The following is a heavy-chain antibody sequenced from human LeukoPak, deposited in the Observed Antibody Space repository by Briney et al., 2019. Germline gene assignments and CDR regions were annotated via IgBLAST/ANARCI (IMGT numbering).Heavy chain of an antibody. V-gene: IGHV3-53*01. CDR3: AGDTHSSSWYDH. D-gene: IGHD6-13*01. CDR1: GFTVSSTY. CDR2: IYSEGNT. J-gene: IGHJ5*02. Sequence: GGSLRLSCAVSGFTVSSTYMSWVRQAPGKGLEWVSSIYSEGNTYYADSVKGRFTISRDSSRNTLYLQMNSLRVEDSAVYYCAGDTHSSSWYDHWGQGTLVTVSS.